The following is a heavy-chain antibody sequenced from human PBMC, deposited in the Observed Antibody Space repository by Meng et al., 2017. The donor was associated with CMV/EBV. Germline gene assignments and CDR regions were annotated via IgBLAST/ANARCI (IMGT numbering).Heavy chain of an antibody. J-gene: IGHJ3*02. V-gene: IGHV3-49*04. Sequence: GGSLRLSCTASGFTFGDYSMSWVRQAPGKGLEWVGFIRSKAYGGLTEYAASVKGRFSISRDDSKSIAYLQMNSLKTEDTAVYYCTRGYDFWSGYFSDHAFDIWGQGTMVTVSS. CDR2: IRSKAYGGLT. CDR3: TRGYDFWSGYFSDHAFDI. CDR1: GFTFGDYS. D-gene: IGHD3-3*01.